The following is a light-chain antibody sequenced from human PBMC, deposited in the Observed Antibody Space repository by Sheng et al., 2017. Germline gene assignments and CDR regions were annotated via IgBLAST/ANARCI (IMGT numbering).Light chain of an antibody. CDR3: QQYGSSPGT. CDR2: GAS. CDR1: QSVSSN. V-gene: IGKV3-20*01. J-gene: IGKJ1*01. Sequence: DIVLTQSPATLSVSPGERATLSCRASQSVSSNLAWYQQKPGQAPRLLIYGASSRATGIPDRFSGSGSGTDFTLTISRLEPEDFAVYYCQQYGSSPGTFGQGTKVEIK.